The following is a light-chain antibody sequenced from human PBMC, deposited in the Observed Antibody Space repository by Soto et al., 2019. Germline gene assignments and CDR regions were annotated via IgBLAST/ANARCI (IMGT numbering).Light chain of an antibody. CDR2: EVS. J-gene: IGLJ2*01. CDR1: SSDVGGYNY. V-gene: IGLV2-8*01. Sequence: QSALTQPPSASGSPGQSVTISCTGTSSDVGGYNYVSWYQQHPGKAPKLMIYEVSKRPSGVPDRFSGSKSGNTASLTVSGLQAEDEADYYCSSYACSNTSFGGGTKLTVL. CDR3: SSYACSNTS.